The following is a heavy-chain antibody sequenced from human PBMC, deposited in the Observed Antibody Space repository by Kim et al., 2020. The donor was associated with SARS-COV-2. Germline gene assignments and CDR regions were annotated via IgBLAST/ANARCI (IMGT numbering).Heavy chain of an antibody. V-gene: IGHV4-39*01. CDR1: GGSISSSNYY. CDR2: IYYSGST. CDR3: ARRKYRGSDV. D-gene: IGHD5-12*01. Sequence: SETLSLTCTVSGGSISSSNYYWDWIRQPPGKGLEWIGSIYYSGSTYYNPSLNSRVTMSADTSRSQFSLKLTSVTAADTAVYYCARRKYRGSDVWGQGTMVTVSS. J-gene: IGHJ3*01.